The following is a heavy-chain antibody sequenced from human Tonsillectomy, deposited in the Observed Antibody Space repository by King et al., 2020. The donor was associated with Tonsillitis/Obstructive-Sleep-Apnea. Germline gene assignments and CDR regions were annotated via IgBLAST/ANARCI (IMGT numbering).Heavy chain of an antibody. D-gene: IGHD4-17*01. J-gene: IGHJ5*02. V-gene: IGHV5-51*01. CDR2: IYPGESDI. Sequence: VQLVESGAEVKKPEESLKISCKGSGYSFSNYWIGWVRQMPGKGLEWMGIIYPGESDIRYSPSFQGHVTISADKSISTAYLQWSSLKTSDTAMYYCARHRDNGDYVTDWFDPWGQGTLVTVSS. CDR3: ARHRDNGDYVTDWFDP. CDR1: GYSFSNYW.